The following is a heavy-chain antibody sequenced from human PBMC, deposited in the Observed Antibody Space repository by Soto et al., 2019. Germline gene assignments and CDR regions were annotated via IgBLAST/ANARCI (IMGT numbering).Heavy chain of an antibody. Sequence: QVQLVRSGAEVKKPGASVKVSCKASGYTFTSYGISWVRQAPGQGLEWMGWISAYNGNTNYAQKLQGRVTMTTDTSTSTAYMELRSLRSDDTAVYYCARAVYCSGGSCYSGHWFDPWGQGTLVPVSS. CDR2: ISAYNGNT. V-gene: IGHV1-18*01. D-gene: IGHD2-15*01. CDR1: GYTFTSYG. CDR3: ARAVYCSGGSCYSGHWFDP. J-gene: IGHJ5*02.